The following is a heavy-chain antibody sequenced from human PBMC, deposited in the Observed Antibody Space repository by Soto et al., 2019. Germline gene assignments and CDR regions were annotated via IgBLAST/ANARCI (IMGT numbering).Heavy chain of an antibody. V-gene: IGHV3-64*01. J-gene: IGHJ4*02. CDR1: GFTFSYYA. CDR3: ARRGYGLYFDY. D-gene: IGHD3-10*01. Sequence: EVQLVESGGGLVLPGGSLRLSCAASGFTFSYYAMHWVRQAPGKGLEYVSVISGNGDSTYYANSVKGRFTISRDNSKNTLYLQMGSLRDEDMAVYYCARRGYGLYFDYWGQGILVTVSS. CDR2: ISGNGDST.